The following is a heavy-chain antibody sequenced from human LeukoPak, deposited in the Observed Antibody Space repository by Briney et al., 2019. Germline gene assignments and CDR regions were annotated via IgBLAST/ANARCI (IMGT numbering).Heavy chain of an antibody. J-gene: IGHJ6*02. V-gene: IGHV4-59*08. CDR2: TYFSGRT. D-gene: IGHD6-13*01. CDR1: GGSISGSY. CDR3: GRHGGAGAGQYYYYGMDV. Sequence: SETLSLTCSVSGGSISGSYWSWIRQPPGKGLQWIGCTYFSGRTNYHPPLKSRVTLSGDTSKDQFSPKLGSVAAADTAIYYCGRHGGAGAGQYYYYGMDVWGRGTTVTVSS.